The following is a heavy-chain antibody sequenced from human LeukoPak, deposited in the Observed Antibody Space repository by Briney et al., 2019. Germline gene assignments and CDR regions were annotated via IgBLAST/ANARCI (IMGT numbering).Heavy chain of an antibody. CDR1: GYTFTSYD. Sequence: ASVKVSCKASGYTFTSYDINWVRQATGQGLEWMGWMNPNSGNTGYAQKFQGRVTMTRNTSISTAYMELSSLRSEDTAVYYCARGFPGDYVWGSYRLWWFDPWGQGTLVTVSS. CDR3: ARGFPGDYVWGSYRLWWFDP. V-gene: IGHV1-8*01. D-gene: IGHD3-16*02. CDR2: MNPNSGNT. J-gene: IGHJ5*02.